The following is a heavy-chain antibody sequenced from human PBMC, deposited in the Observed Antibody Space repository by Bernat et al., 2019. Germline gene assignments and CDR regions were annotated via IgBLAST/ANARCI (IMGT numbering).Heavy chain of an antibody. Sequence: QVTLKESGPVLVKPTETLTLTCTVSGFSLSNARMGVSWIRQPPGKALEWLAHIFSNDEKSYSTSLKSRLTISKDTSKSQVVLTMTNMDPVDTATYYCARMGDYYYGMDVWGQGTTVTVSS. CDR3: ARMGDYYYGMDV. V-gene: IGHV2-26*01. J-gene: IGHJ6*02. CDR2: IFSNDEK. CDR1: GFSLSNARMG.